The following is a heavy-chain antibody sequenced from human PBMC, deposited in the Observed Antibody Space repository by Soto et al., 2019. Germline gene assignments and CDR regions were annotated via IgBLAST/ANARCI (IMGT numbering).Heavy chain of an antibody. J-gene: IGHJ6*02. Sequence: SETLSLTCTVSGDSVSSNSWWSWVRQPPGKGLEWIGEIHHSGSTNYNSSLTSRVSISIDKSKNQFSLNLYSVTAADAAVFYCARAPRGYGMDVWGQGTTVTVSS. CDR1: GDSVSSNSW. CDR2: IHHSGST. V-gene: IGHV4-4*02. CDR3: ARAPRGYGMDV.